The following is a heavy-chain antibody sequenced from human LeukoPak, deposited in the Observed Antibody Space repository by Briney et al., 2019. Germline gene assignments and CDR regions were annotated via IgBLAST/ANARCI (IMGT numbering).Heavy chain of an antibody. CDR3: ARWIPSINLLYYFDY. J-gene: IGHJ4*02. CDR2: IYYSGST. D-gene: IGHD3-10*01. V-gene: IGHV4-31*03. CDR1: GGSISSGAYY. Sequence: PSETLSLTCTVSGGSISSGAYYWSWIRQLPGKGLEWIGYIYYSGSTYYNPSLKSRITISVDTSKNQFSLKLSSVTAADTAVYYCARWIPSINLLYYFDYWGQGTLVTVSS.